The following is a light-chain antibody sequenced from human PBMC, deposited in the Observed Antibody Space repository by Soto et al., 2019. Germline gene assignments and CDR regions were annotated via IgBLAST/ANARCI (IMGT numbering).Light chain of an antibody. CDR3: GTWDSSLSAVV. CDR1: SSNIGNNY. V-gene: IGLV1-51*01. CDR2: DNN. J-gene: IGLJ2*01. Sequence: QSVLTQPPSVSAAPGKKVTISCSGSSSNIGNNYVSWYQQLPGTAPKLLIYDNNKRPSGIPDRFSGSKSGTSATLGITGLQTGDDADYYCGTWDSSLSAVVFGGGTKLTVL.